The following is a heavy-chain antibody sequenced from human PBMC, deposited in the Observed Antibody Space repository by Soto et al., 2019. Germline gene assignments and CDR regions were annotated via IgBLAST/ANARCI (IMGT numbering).Heavy chain of an antibody. D-gene: IGHD1-1*01. Sequence: EVQLLESGGGLVQPGGSLRLSCAASGFIFNNYAMSWVRQAPGKGLEWVSGISSRAGSTQYIDSVKGRFTISRDNSKKHPVLQKASPSSQDTAGIYRGEVGKKGGGAFDYWGQGTLVTVSS. CDR2: ISSRAGST. CDR3: GEVGKKGGGAFDY. CDR1: GFIFNNYA. J-gene: IGHJ4*02. V-gene: IGHV3-23*01.